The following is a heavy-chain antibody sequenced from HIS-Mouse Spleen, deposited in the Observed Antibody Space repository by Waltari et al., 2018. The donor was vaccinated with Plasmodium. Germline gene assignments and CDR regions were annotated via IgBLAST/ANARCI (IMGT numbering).Heavy chain of an antibody. V-gene: IGHV3-30*18. CDR3: AKEVLGYYDFWSRPDY. CDR1: GFTFSSYG. Sequence: QVQLVESGGGVVQPGRSLRLSCAASGFTFSSYGLHWVRQGPGKGLEGVAVISYDGSNKYYADSVKGRFTISRDNSKNTLYLQMNSLRAEDTAVYYCAKEVLGYYDFWSRPDYWGQGTLVTVSS. J-gene: IGHJ4*02. CDR2: ISYDGSNK. D-gene: IGHD3-3*01.